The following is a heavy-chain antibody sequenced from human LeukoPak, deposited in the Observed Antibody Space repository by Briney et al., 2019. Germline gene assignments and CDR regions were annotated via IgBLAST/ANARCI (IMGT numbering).Heavy chain of an antibody. Sequence: GGSLRLSCAASGFSFSTYEMNWVRQVPGKGLEWVSYIETSGNTIHYADSVKGRFPMSRDNAKKSLYLQMYSLRAEDTAVYYCARNGFWSGNYHYYGMDVWGQGTTVTVSS. J-gene: IGHJ6*02. CDR1: GFSFSTYE. V-gene: IGHV3-48*03. CDR3: ARNGFWSGNYHYYGMDV. D-gene: IGHD3-3*01. CDR2: IETSGNTI.